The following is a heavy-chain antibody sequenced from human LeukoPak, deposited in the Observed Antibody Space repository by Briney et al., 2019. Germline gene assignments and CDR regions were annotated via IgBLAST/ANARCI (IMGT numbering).Heavy chain of an antibody. CDR3: ATDGYHYFDY. CDR2: IYNDGSRT. V-gene: IGHV3-53*01. J-gene: IGHJ4*02. D-gene: IGHD5-12*01. CDR1: GFTFTSNY. Sequence: PGGSLRLSCAASGFTFTSNYMSWVRQAPGKGLEWVSLIYNDGSRTYYADSVRGRFTISRDTSEGTVYLQMDSLRPEDTAVYYCATDGYHYFDYWGQGTLVTVSS.